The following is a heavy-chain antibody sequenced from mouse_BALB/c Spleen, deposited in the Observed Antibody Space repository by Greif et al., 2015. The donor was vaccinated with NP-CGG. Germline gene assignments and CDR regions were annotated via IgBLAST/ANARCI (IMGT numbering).Heavy chain of an antibody. CDR2: ISDGGSYT. CDR3: ARDGHPDWYFDV. CDR1: GFTFSDYY. Sequence: EVQGVESGGGLVKPGGSLKLSCAASGFTFSDYYMYWVRQTPEKRLEWVATISDGGSYTYYPDSVKGRFTISRDNAKNNLYLQMSSLKSEDTAMYYCARDGHPDWYFDVWGAGTTVTVSS. D-gene: IGHD6-1*01. V-gene: IGHV5-4*02. J-gene: IGHJ1*01.